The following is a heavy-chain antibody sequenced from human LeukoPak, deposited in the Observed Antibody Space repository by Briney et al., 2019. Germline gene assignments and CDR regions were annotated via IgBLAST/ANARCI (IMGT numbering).Heavy chain of an antibody. Sequence: ASVKVSCKVSGYTLTELSMHWVRQAPGNGLEWMGGFDPEDGQTIYAQKFQGRVTMTEDTSTDTAYMELSSLRSEDTAVYYCATDPGGSYVLPSVWGKGTTVTVSS. CDR3: ATDPGGSYVLPSV. J-gene: IGHJ6*04. CDR1: GYTLTELS. CDR2: FDPEDGQT. D-gene: IGHD1-26*01. V-gene: IGHV1-24*01.